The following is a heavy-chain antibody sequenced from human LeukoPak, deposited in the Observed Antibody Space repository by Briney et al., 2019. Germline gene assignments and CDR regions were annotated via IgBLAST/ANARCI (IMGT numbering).Heavy chain of an antibody. CDR1: GFTVSSNY. CDR2: IYSGGDGIT. CDR3: ARDKVDTGMIASYYFDY. V-gene: IGHV3-66*01. D-gene: IGHD5-18*01. J-gene: IGHJ4*02. Sequence: GGSLRLSCAASGFTVSSNYMSWVPQAPGKGLEWLSVIYSGGDGITYYTESVRGRFTISRDNSKNTLYLQMNSLRAEDTAVYYCARDKVDTGMIASYYFDYWGQGTLVTVSS.